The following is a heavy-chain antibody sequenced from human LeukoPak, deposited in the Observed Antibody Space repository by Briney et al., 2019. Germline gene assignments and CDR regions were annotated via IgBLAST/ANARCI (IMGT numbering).Heavy chain of an antibody. V-gene: IGHV3-74*01. CDR3: ARKSGSYYFFDY. Sequence: TGGSLRLSCAASRFTFSNYWMHWVRQAPGKGLVWVSRIESDGSRTSYADSVKGRFTISRDNDNNTLYLQMNSLRAEDTAVYYCARKSGSYYFFDYWGQGTLVTVSS. CDR1: RFTFSNYW. J-gene: IGHJ4*02. CDR2: IESDGSRT. D-gene: IGHD1-26*01.